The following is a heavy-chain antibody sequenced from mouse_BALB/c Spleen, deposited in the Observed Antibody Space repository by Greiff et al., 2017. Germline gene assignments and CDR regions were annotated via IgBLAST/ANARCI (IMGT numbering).Heavy chain of an antibody. D-gene: IGHD4-1*01. CDR3: ARSPANWDWFAY. Sequence: VQLQQPGAELVKPGASVKLSCKASGYTFTSYWMHWVKQRPGQGLEWIGEIDPSDSYTNYNQKFKGKATLTVDKSSSTAYMQLSSLTSEDSAVYYCARSPANWDWFAYWGQGTLVTVSA. V-gene: IGHV1-69*02. J-gene: IGHJ3*01. CDR2: IDPSDSYT. CDR1: GYTFTSYW.